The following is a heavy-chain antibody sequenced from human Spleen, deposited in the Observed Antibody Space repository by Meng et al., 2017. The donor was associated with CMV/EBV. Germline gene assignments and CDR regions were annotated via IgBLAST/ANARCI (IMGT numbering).Heavy chain of an antibody. CDR3: AKGGPGGSYYDNCFDP. CDR1: GFTFDDYA. Sequence: GESLKISCAASGFTFDDYAMHWVRQAPGKGLEWVSLISWDGGSSYYADSVKGRFTISRDNSKNSLCLQMNSLRTEDTALYYCAKGGPGGSYYDNCFDPWGQGTLVTRLL. CDR2: ISWDGGSS. V-gene: IGHV3-43D*03. J-gene: IGHJ5*02. D-gene: IGHD3-22*01.